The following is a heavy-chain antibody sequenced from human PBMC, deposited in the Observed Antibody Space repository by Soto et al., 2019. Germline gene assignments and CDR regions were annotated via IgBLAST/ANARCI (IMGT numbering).Heavy chain of an antibody. CDR3: ARGVVVPAAMVYYYYGMDV. CDR2: IKKDGSEK. J-gene: IGHJ6*02. Sequence: EVQLVESGGGLFQAGGSLRLSGAASEFPFSSYWLSWVRRAPGKGLEWVANIKKDGSEKYYVDSVKGRFTISRDNAKNSLYLQMNSLRAEDTAVYYCARGVVVPAAMVYYYYGMDVWGQGTTVTVSS. CDR1: EFPFSSYW. D-gene: IGHD2-2*01. V-gene: IGHV3-7*03.